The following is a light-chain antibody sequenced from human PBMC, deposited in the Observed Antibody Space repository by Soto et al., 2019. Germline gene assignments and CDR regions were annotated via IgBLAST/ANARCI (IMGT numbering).Light chain of an antibody. Sequence: EIVLTQSPLSLPVTPGEPASISGMCSESVLDSHGYNNVDWYLQKAGQSPQVLIYLGSNRASGVPDRFSGSGSGTDFTLKISRVEADDVGVYYCMQALQTPWTFGQGTKVDIK. V-gene: IGKV2-28*01. J-gene: IGKJ1*01. CDR2: LGS. CDR1: ESVLDSHGYNN. CDR3: MQALQTPWT.